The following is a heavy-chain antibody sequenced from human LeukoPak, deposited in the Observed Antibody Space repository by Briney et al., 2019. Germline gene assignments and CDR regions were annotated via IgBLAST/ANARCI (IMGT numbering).Heavy chain of an antibody. D-gene: IGHD6-13*01. CDR1: GGSIRSYY. V-gene: IGHV4-4*07. CDR2: TDTTGST. CDR3: ARDAQHGSFDS. J-gene: IGHJ4*02. Sequence: SETLSLTLTGWGGSIRSYYWSWLRQPAGKGLEWIGRTDTTGSTNYNPSLKSRVTMSVDTSKKQFSMKLRSVTAADTAVSYCARDAQHGSFDSWGQGTLVTVSS.